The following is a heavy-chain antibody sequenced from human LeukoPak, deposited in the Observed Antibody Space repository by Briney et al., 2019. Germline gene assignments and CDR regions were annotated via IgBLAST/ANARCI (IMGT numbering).Heavy chain of an antibody. Sequence: PGGSLRLSCAASGFTFSSCAMNWVRQASGKGLEWVSGVSDRGDDTSYADSVKGRFIISRDNSKKTLYLQMNSLRADDTAVYYCAKTVPIYDYTWRTYRHPIDFWGQGTLVAVSS. V-gene: IGHV3-23*01. CDR1: GFTFSSCA. D-gene: IGHD3-16*02. J-gene: IGHJ4*02. CDR3: AKTVPIYDYTWRTYRHPIDF. CDR2: VSDRGDDT.